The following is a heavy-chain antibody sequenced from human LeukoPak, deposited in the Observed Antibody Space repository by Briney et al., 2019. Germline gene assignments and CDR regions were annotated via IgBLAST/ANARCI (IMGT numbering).Heavy chain of an antibody. CDR1: GYTFTSYG. V-gene: IGHV1-18*01. D-gene: IGHD6-13*01. CDR3: ARVSDDSSSWRGAINYYYHYYMDV. Sequence: ASVKVSCKASGYTFTSYGISWLRQAPAQGLEWMGWISAYNGNTNYAQKLQGRVTMTTDTSTSTAYMELRSLRSDDTAVYYCARVSDDSSSWRGAINYYYHYYMDVWGKGTTVTVSS. CDR2: ISAYNGNT. J-gene: IGHJ6*03.